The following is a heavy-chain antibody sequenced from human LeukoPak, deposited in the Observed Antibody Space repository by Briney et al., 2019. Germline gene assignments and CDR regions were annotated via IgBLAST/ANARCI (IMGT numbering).Heavy chain of an antibody. Sequence: PGGSLRLSCAASGFTFITSWMSWIRQAPGKGLEWVSSIDYDGGSGHYADSVKGRFTISRDNAKNSLYLQMNSLRAEDTAVYYCARDWVAVGGDYMDVWGKGTTVTISS. CDR2: IDYDGGSG. CDR3: ARDWVAVGGDYMDV. J-gene: IGHJ6*03. CDR1: GFTFITSW. D-gene: IGHD2-15*01. V-gene: IGHV3-7*01.